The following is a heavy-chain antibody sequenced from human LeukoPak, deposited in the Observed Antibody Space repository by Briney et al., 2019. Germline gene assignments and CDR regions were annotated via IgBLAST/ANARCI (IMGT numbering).Heavy chain of an antibody. CDR1: GGSISSSSYY. D-gene: IGHD6-13*01. CDR3: ARVEAYSSSWYDGGYYFDY. J-gene: IGHJ4*02. Sequence: SETLSLTCTVSGGSISSSSYYWDWIRQPPGKGLEWIGSIYYSGNTYYNPSLKSRVTISVDTSKNQFSLKLSSVTAADTAVYYCARVEAYSSSWYDGGYYFDYWGQGTLVTVSS. CDR2: IYYSGNT. V-gene: IGHV4-39*07.